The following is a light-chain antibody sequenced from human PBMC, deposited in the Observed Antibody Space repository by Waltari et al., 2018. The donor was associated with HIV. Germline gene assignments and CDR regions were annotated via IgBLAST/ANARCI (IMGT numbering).Light chain of an antibody. CDR1: SSNIGNFY. CDR3: GTWDSSLSAGVV. J-gene: IGLJ2*01. CDR2: ENN. V-gene: IGLV1-51*02. Sequence: QSVLTQPPSVSAAPGQKVTLSCSGSSSNIGNFYLSWYQQLPGTAPKLLIYENNKRPSGIPDRFSGSKSGTSATLGITGLQTGDEANYYCGTWDSSLSAGVVFGGGTKLTVL.